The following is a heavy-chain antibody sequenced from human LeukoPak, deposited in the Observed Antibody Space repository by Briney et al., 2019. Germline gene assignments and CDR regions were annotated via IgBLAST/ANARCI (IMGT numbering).Heavy chain of an antibody. V-gene: IGHV4-38-2*01. Sequence: PSETLSLTCAVSGYSISTCYFWGWTRQPPGKGLECSGCWYHTGITYYNPSLKSLVTIPVDMSNNQFSLKLTSVTAADTAVYFCARAGAAEGHCRGGMCYLPSWGQGTMVTVSS. CDR2: WYHTGIT. D-gene: IGHD2-15*01. CDR1: GYSISTCYF. J-gene: IGHJ3*01. CDR3: ARAGAAEGHCRGGMCYLPS.